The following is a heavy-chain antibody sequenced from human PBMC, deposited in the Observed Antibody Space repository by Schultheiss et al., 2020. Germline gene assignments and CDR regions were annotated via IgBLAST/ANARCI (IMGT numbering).Heavy chain of an antibody. V-gene: IGHV4-34*01. CDR1: GGSFSGYY. D-gene: IGHD3-10*01. CDR2: INHSGST. J-gene: IGHJ6*03. Sequence: SETLSLTCAVYGGSFSGYYWSWIRQPPGKGLEWIGEINHSGSTNYNPSLKSRVSISEDTSKNQFSLKLSSVTAADTAVYYCARGYQYYYAYYYYMDVWGKGTTVTVSS. CDR3: ARGYQYYYAYYYYMDV.